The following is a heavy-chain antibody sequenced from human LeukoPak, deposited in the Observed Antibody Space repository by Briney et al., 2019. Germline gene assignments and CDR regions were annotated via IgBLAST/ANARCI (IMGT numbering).Heavy chain of an antibody. CDR2: ITSNGAET. Sequence: AGGSLRLSCAASGFWFSNYGMNWVRQAPGKGLEWVSVITSNGAETYYADSVKGRFTISRDNSKNTLYLQMNSLRAEDTAVYYCARSSGWDGFDYWGQGTLVTVSS. J-gene: IGHJ4*02. CDR3: ARSSGWDGFDY. V-gene: IGHV3-23*01. D-gene: IGHD6-19*01. CDR1: GFWFSNYG.